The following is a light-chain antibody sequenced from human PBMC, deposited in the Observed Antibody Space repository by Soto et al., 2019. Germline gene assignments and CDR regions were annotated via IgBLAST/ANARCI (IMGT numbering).Light chain of an antibody. Sequence: EIVLTQSPATLSLSPGERATLSCRASQSVKSSCLAWYQQKPGQAPRLLIFGTSNRATGIPDRFRGGGSGTEFTLTISSLQPDDFATYYCQQYRAYRAFGQGTKVDIK. V-gene: IGKV3-20*01. CDR3: QQYRAYRA. J-gene: IGKJ1*01. CDR2: GTS. CDR1: QSVKSSC.